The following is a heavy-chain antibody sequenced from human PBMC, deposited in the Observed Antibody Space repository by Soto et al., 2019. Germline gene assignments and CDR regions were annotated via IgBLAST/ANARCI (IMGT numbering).Heavy chain of an antibody. D-gene: IGHD3-3*01. Sequence: WGSLRLSCAASGFTFSSYGMHWVRQAPGKGLEWVAVISYDGSNKYYADSVKGRFTISRDNSKNTLYLQMNSLRAEDTAVYYCAKDFIDFWSGYGEYNWFDPWGQGTLVTVSS. V-gene: IGHV3-30*18. J-gene: IGHJ5*02. CDR3: AKDFIDFWSGYGEYNWFDP. CDR1: GFTFSSYG. CDR2: ISYDGSNK.